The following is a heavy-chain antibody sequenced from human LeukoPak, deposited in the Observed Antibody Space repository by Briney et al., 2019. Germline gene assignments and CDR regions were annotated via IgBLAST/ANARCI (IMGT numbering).Heavy chain of an antibody. CDR2: ISGSGGST. J-gene: IGHJ4*02. Sequence: PGGSLRLSCAASGFTFSSYAMSWVRQAPGKGLEWVSTISGSGGSTYCADSVKGRFTISRDNSKNTLYLQMNSLRAEDTAVYYCAKDRSGGSSWYSFDYWGQGTLVTVSS. CDR3: AKDRSGGSSWYSFDY. V-gene: IGHV3-23*01. D-gene: IGHD6-13*01. CDR1: GFTFSSYA.